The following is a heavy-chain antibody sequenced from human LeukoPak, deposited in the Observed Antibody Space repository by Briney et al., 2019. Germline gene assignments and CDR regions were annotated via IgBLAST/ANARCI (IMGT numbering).Heavy chain of an antibody. J-gene: IGHJ5*02. Sequence: GGSLRLSCAASGFTVISNYMSWVRQAPGKGLEWVSLIYSGGSTYYADSVRGRFTISRDNSKNTLYLQMNSLRAEDTAVYYCARGLVFDPWGQGTLVTVSS. V-gene: IGHV3-53*01. CDR2: IYSGGST. CDR1: GFTVISNY. D-gene: IGHD5-12*01. CDR3: ARGLVFDP.